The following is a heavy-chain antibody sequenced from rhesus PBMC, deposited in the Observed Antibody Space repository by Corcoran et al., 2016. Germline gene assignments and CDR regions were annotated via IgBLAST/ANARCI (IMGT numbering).Heavy chain of an antibody. J-gene: IGHJ3*01. V-gene: IGHV4-160*01. CDR1: GGSISSNY. CDR3: ARDQRVQFCVGAFDF. D-gene: IGHD5-24*01. CDR2: IYGSSVST. Sequence: QVQLQESGPGLVKPSETLSLTCAVPGGSISSNYWSWIRQPPGKGLEWIRYIYGSSVSTYYNPSLKSRATISTDTSKNQFALKLSVVTAADTAVYYCARDQRVQFCVGAFDFWGQGLRVTVSS.